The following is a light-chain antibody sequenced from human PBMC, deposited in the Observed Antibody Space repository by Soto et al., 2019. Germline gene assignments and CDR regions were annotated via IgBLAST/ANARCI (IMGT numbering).Light chain of an antibody. V-gene: IGKV1-39*01. Sequence: DHQMPPSTSSLSATVVDIFTITVLASQSINTYLNWYQQKPGKDNKVLIYAASTLQSGVPSRFSGSGSGTDFTLTIRSLQPEDFATYFCKKSYSSDISCGNGTRRALK. J-gene: IGKJ5*01. CDR1: QSINTY. CDR2: AAS. CDR3: KKSYSSDIS.